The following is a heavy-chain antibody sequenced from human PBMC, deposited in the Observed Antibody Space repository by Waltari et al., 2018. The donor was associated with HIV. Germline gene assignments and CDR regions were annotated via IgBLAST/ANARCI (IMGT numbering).Heavy chain of an antibody. CDR1: GGSISSNSYY. V-gene: IGHV4-39*07. D-gene: IGHD1-26*01. Sequence: QLQLQESGPGLVKPSETLSLTCTLSGGSISSNSYYSGWIRKPPGKGLECIGSIYYSGSTYYNPSLKSRVTISVDTSKNQFSLKLSSVTAADTAVYFCVRVGYSGSYYSLDYWGQGTLVTVSS. CDR3: VRVGYSGSYYSLDY. J-gene: IGHJ4*02. CDR2: IYYSGST.